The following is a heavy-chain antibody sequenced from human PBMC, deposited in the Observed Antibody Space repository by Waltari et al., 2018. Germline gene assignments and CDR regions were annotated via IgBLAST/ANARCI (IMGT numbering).Heavy chain of an antibody. CDR1: GFTFSRYA. V-gene: IGHV3-23*03. Sequence: EVQLLESGGGLVQPGGSLSLSCAASGFTFSRYAMSGVRQAPGKGLEWVSVIYSGGSTYYADSVKGRFTISRDNSKNTLYLQMNSLRAEDTAVYYCAKDLGGWFGEFYFDYWGQGTLVTVSS. CDR2: IYSGGST. D-gene: IGHD3-10*01. CDR3: AKDLGGWFGEFYFDY. J-gene: IGHJ4*02.